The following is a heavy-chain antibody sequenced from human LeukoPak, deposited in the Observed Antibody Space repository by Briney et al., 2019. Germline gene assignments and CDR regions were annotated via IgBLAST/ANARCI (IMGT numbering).Heavy chain of an antibody. J-gene: IGHJ4*02. CDR3: ARAHDGNYGRFDN. CDR1: GFTFSSYW. V-gene: IGHV3-74*01. Sequence: PGGSLRLSCAASGFTFSSYWMHWVSQAPGKGLVWVSRISPDGRSTTYADSVKGRFTISRDNAKNTLYLQMNSLSAEDTAVYYCARAHDGNYGRFDNWGQGTLVTVSS. D-gene: IGHD1-7*01. CDR2: ISPDGRST.